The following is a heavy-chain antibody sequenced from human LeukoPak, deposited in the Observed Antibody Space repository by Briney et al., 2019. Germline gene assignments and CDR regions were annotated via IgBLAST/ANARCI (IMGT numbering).Heavy chain of an antibody. CDR2: MNPNSGNT. Sequence: ASVKVSCKASGYTFTSYDFNWVRQATGQGLEWMGWMNPNSGNTGYAQKFQGRVTMTRNTSISTAYMELSSLRSEDTAVYYCARARLTSRRAYSSSLSWFDPWGQGTLVTVSS. CDR3: ARARLTSRRAYSSSLSWFDP. CDR1: GYTFTSYD. D-gene: IGHD6-13*01. V-gene: IGHV1-8*01. J-gene: IGHJ5*02.